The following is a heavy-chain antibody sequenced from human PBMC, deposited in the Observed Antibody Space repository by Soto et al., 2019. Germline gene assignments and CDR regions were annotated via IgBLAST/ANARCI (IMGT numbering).Heavy chain of an antibody. D-gene: IGHD2-2*01. CDR1: GGSFSGYY. V-gene: IGHV4-34*01. Sequence: SETLSLTCAVYGGSFSGYYWSWIRQPPGKGLEWIGEINHSGSTNYNPSLKSRVTISIDTSKNQFSLKLSSVTAADTAVYYCARFRSWCCSSSSCYGSSHDVDVWGQGTTVTVSS. CDR3: ARFRSWCCSSSSCYGSSHDVDV. CDR2: INHSGST. J-gene: IGHJ6*02.